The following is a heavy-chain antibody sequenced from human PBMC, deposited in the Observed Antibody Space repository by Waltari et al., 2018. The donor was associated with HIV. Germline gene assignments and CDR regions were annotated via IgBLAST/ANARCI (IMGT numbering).Heavy chain of an antibody. V-gene: IGHV3-30*01. J-gene: IGHJ3*02. CDR2: SYDGSNK. CDR3: ARDRPHIVGAKEGAFDI. D-gene: IGHD1-26*01. Sequence: SYDGSNKYYADSVKGRFTISRDNSKNTLYLQMNSLRAEDTAVYYCARDRPHIVGAKEGAFDIWGQGTMVTVSS.